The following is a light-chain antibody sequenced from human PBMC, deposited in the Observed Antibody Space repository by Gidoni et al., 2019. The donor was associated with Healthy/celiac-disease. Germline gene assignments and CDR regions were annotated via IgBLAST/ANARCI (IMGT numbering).Light chain of an antibody. CDR3: SSYTSSSTLGV. CDR2: EVS. CDR1: SSDVGGYNY. V-gene: IGLV2-14*01. J-gene: IGLJ1*01. Sequence: SALTQPASVSGSPGQSITISCTGTSSDVGGYNYVSWYQQHPGKAPKLMIYEVSNRPSGGSNRFSGSKSGNTASLTISGLQAEDEADYYCSSYTSSSTLGVFGTGTKFTVL.